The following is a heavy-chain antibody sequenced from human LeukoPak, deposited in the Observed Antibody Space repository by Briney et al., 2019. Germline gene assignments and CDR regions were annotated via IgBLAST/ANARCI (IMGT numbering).Heavy chain of an antibody. CDR2: ISAYNGNT. V-gene: IGHV1-18*01. CDR3: ARALWFNRQPPNLSSGYWVYFDY. CDR1: GYTFTSYG. Sequence: ASVTVSCKASGYTFTSYGISWVRQAPGQGLEWMGWISAYNGNTNYAQKLQGRVTITTDTSTSTAYMELRSLRSDDTAVYYCARALWFNRQPPNLSSGYWVYFDYWGQGTLVTVSS. D-gene: IGHD3-22*01. J-gene: IGHJ4*02.